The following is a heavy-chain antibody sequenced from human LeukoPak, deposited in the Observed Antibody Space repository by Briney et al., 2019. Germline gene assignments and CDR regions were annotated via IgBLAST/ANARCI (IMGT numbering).Heavy chain of an antibody. CDR2: ISGSGGST. D-gene: IGHD3-9*01. CDR3: AKRKYDILTGYYYFDY. Sequence: GSLRLSCAASGFTFSSYAMSWVRQAPGKGLEWVSAISGSGGSTYYADSVKGRFTISRDNSKNTLYLQMNSLRAEDTAVYYCAKRKYDILTGYYYFDYWGQGTLVTVSS. J-gene: IGHJ4*02. CDR1: GFTFSSYA. V-gene: IGHV3-23*01.